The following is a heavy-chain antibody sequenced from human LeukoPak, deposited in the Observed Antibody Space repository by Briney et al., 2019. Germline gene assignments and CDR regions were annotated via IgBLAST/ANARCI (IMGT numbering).Heavy chain of an antibody. Sequence: PSETLSLTCTVSGGSISSSSYYWGWIRQPPGKGLEWIGSIYYSGSTYYNPSLKSRVTISVDTSKNQFSLKLSSVTAADTAVYYCARGFVGVVPAAMTEGGNWFDPWGQGTLVTVSS. CDR3: ARGFVGVVPAAMTEGGNWFDP. CDR2: IYYSGST. V-gene: IGHV4-39*07. J-gene: IGHJ5*02. CDR1: GGSISSSSYY. D-gene: IGHD2-2*01.